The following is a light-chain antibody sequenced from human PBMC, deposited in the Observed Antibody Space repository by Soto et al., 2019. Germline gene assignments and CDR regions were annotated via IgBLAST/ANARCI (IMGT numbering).Light chain of an antibody. V-gene: IGLV1-51*01. CDR2: DDN. CDR1: SSNIGGNS. J-gene: IGLJ2*01. CDR3: AVWDDSLDGVV. Sequence: QSVMTQPPSVSAAPGQKVTISCSGSSSNIGGNSVSWYQQLPGTAPKLLIYDDNKRPSGIPDRFSGSKSGTSATLGITGFQTGDEADYYCAVWDDSLDGVVFGGGTKLTVL.